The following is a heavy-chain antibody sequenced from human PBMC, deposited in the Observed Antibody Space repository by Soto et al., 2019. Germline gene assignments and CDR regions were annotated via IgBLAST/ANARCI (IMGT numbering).Heavy chain of an antibody. CDR3: ARVVRVPAAMVGWFDP. D-gene: IGHD2-2*01. CDR1: SASLGDHY. Sequence: SETLSLTCAVFSASLGDHYWAWIRQSPDKGLEWIGEVHPSGSTDYNPSLKSRLTLSLDTSKNQFSLKLSSVTAADTAVYYCARVVRVPAAMVGWFDPWGQGTLVTVSS. V-gene: IGHV4-34*01. J-gene: IGHJ5*02. CDR2: VHPSGST.